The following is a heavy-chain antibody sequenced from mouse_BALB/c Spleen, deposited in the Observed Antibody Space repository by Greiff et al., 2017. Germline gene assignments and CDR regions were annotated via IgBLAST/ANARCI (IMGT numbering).Heavy chain of an antibody. CDR2: ISYDGSN. J-gene: IGHJ3*01. D-gene: IGHD2-14*01. V-gene: IGHV3-6*02. CDR3: AREGDYRYAFAY. CDR1: GYSITSGYY. Sequence: EVKLQESGPGLVKPSQSLSLTCSVTGYSITSGYYWSWIRQFPGNKLEWMGYISYDGSNNYNPSLKNRISITRDTSKNQFFLKLNSVTTEDTATYYCAREGDYRYAFAYWGQGTLVTVSA.